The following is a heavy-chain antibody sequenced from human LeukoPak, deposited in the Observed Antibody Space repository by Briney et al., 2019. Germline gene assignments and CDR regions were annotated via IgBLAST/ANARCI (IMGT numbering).Heavy chain of an antibody. V-gene: IGHV3-23*01. Sequence: GGLRLSRAASGFSLRRYSLSWVRPAPREGLEGVSAIYGSGGSTYYADCVKGRFTISRDNSKNTLYLQMNSLRAEDTAVYYCAKNSLVWFGELFGAFDIWGQGTMVTVSS. J-gene: IGHJ3*02. CDR3: AKNSLVWFGELFGAFDI. CDR1: GFSLRRYS. CDR2: IYGSGGST. D-gene: IGHD3-10*01.